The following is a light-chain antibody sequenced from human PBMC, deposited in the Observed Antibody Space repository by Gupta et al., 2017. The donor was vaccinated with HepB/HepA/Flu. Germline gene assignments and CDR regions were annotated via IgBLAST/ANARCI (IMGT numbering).Light chain of an antibody. CDR1: SGHSSYA. CDR3: QTWGSGIGYA. CDR2: VNSDGSH. Sequence: QLVLTQSPSASASLGASVTLTCTLSSGHSSYAIAWHQEQQEKWPRYLMNVNSDGSHTKGDGIPDRFSGSSSGAERYLTISSRQAEDEADYYCQTWGSGIGYAFGTGTKVTVL. J-gene: IGLJ1*01. V-gene: IGLV4-69*01.